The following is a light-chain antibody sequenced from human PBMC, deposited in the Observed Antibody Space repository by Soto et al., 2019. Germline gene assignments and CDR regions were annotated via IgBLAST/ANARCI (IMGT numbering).Light chain of an antibody. Sequence: DILMTQSPSSLSASVGDRVTITCRASQAISSYLAWYQQKPGKPPKLLIYGASTLQSDVPSRFSGSGSGTEFTLTVSSLQAEDSATYYCQQFNDYPLTFGGGTKVDIK. J-gene: IGKJ4*01. CDR1: QAISSY. CDR3: QQFNDYPLT. CDR2: GAS. V-gene: IGKV1-9*01.